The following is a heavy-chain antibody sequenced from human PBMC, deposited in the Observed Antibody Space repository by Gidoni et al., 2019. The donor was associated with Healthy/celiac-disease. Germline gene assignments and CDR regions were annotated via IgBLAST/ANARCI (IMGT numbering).Heavy chain of an antibody. CDR1: GYSISSGYY. J-gene: IGHJ5*02. D-gene: IGHD4-17*01. CDR2: IYHSGST. CDR3: ARDSRSLGYGDYESWFDP. V-gene: IGHV4-38-2*02. Sequence: QVQLQESGPGLVKPSETLSLTCAVSGYSISSGYYWGWIRQPPGKGLEWIGSIYHSGSTYYNPSLKSRVTISVDTSENQFSLKLSSVTAADTAVYYCARDSRSLGYGDYESWFDPWGQGTLVTVSS.